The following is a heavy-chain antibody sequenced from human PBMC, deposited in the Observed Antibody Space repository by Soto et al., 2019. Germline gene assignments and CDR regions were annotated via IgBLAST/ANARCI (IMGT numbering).Heavy chain of an antibody. D-gene: IGHD6-13*01. CDR2: ISSSSSYI. J-gene: IGHJ6*02. Sequence: PGGSLRLSCAASGFTFSSYSMNWVRQAPGKGLERVSSISSSSSYIYYADSVKGRFTISRDNAKNSLYLQMDSLRAEDTAVYYCARDLSSSSWYTKGYYYYGMDVWGQGTTVTVSS. V-gene: IGHV3-21*01. CDR1: GFTFSSYS. CDR3: ARDLSSSSWYTKGYYYYGMDV.